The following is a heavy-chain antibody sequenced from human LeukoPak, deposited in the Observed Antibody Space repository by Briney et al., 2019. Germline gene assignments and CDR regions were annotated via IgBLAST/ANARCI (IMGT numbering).Heavy chain of an antibody. Sequence: GGSLSLSCAASGFTFSSYEMNWVRQAPGKGLEWVSYISSSGSTIYYADSVKGRFTISRDNAKNSLYLQMNSLRAEDTAVYYCARGGEGDGYNYRGLDYWGQGTLVSVSS. CDR2: ISSSGSTI. CDR3: ARGGEGDGYNYRGLDY. D-gene: IGHD5-24*01. J-gene: IGHJ4*02. CDR1: GFTFSSYE. V-gene: IGHV3-48*03.